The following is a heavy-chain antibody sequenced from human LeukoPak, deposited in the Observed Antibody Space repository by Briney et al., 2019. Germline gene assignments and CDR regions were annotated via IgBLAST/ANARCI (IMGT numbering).Heavy chain of an antibody. CDR2: ISYDGSNK. Sequence: GGSLRLSGAASGFTFSSYAMHWVRQAPGKGLKWVAVISYDGSNKYYADSVKGRFTISRDNSKNTLYLQMNSLRAEDTAVYYCARGSCHDYWGQGTLVTVSS. J-gene: IGHJ4*02. D-gene: IGHD1-26*01. CDR3: ARGSCHDY. CDR1: GFTFSSYA. V-gene: IGHV3-30*04.